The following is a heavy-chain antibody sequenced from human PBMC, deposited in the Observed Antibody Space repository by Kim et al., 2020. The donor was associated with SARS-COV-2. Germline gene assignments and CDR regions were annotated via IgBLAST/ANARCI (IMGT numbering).Heavy chain of an antibody. J-gene: IGHJ1*01. CDR1: GFTFSSYG. Sequence: GGSLRLSCAASGFTFSSYGMHWVRQAPGKGLEWVAVISYDGSNKYYADSVKGRFTISRDNSKNTLYLQMNSLRAEDTAVYYCARGGYSGYDKYFQHWGQGTLVTVSS. CDR2: ISYDGSNK. V-gene: IGHV3-33*05. CDR3: ARGGYSGYDKYFQH. D-gene: IGHD5-12*01.